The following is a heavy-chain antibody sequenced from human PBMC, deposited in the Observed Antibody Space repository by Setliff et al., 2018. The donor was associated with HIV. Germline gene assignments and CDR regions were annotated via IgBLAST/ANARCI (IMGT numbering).Heavy chain of an antibody. Sequence: ASVKVSCKASGYTFTSYDISWVRQAPGQGLEWMGWISAYNGNTNYAQKLQGRVTMTEDTSTNTAFMELSSLKPDDTAVYYCTIMRGQRSCSGGRCYRFYSWFDPWGQGTQVTVSS. CDR1: GYTFTSYD. V-gene: IGHV1-18*01. J-gene: IGHJ5*02. CDR2: ISAYNGNT. D-gene: IGHD2-15*01. CDR3: TIMRGQRSCSGGRCYRFYSWFDP.